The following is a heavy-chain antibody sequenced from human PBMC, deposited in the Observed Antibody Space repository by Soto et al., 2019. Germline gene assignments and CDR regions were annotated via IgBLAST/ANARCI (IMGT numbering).Heavy chain of an antibody. Sequence: SETLSLTCAVYGGSFNGYYWSWIRQPPGKGLEWIGEINHSGSTNYNPSLKSRVTISVDTSKNQFSLKLSSVTAADAAVYYCARGRRRTKPYYYYYMDVWGKGTTVT. CDR1: GGSFNGYY. J-gene: IGHJ6*03. D-gene: IGHD2-8*01. CDR2: INHSGST. V-gene: IGHV4-34*01. CDR3: ARGRRRTKPYYYYYMDV.